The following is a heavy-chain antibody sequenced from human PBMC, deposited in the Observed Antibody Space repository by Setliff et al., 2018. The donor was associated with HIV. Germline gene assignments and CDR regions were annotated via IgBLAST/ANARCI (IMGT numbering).Heavy chain of an antibody. Sequence: SETLSLTCTVSGGSISTSYWNWIRQPPGKGLEWIAYIYISGTTNYNPSLKSRVTVSLDTSKNQFSLKVNSVTAADTAVYYCARSPRIGVAGEFEYWGQGTLVTVSS. V-gene: IGHV4-4*09. J-gene: IGHJ4*02. D-gene: IGHD6-19*01. CDR1: GGSISTSY. CDR2: IYISGTT. CDR3: ARSPRIGVAGEFEY.